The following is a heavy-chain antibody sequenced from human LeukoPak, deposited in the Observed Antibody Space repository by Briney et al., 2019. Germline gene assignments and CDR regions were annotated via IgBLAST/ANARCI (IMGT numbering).Heavy chain of an antibody. Sequence: GRSLRLSCAASGFSFSSYAMSWVRQAPGKGLEWVSSISGSGGSTYYADSVKGRFTISRDNSKDTLYLQMNSLRAEDTAVYYCAKDIVVVTSGSNAFDIWGQGTTVTVSS. V-gene: IGHV3-23*01. D-gene: IGHD2-21*02. CDR2: ISGSGGST. CDR3: AKDIVVVTSGSNAFDI. CDR1: GFSFSSYA. J-gene: IGHJ3*02.